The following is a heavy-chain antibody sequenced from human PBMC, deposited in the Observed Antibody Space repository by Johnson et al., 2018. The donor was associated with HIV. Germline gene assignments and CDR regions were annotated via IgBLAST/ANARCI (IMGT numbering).Heavy chain of an antibody. CDR1: DFTVSGNY. Sequence: VQLVESGGGLIQPGGSLRLSCAASDFTVSGNYMSWVRQAPGKGLEWVSLIHSGGTTFYADSVKGRFHISRDNAKNSLYLQMNSLRAEDTAVYYCARDPIRYDFWSGYLADAFDIWGQGTMVTVSS. V-gene: IGHV3-53*01. CDR2: IHSGGTT. D-gene: IGHD3-3*01. CDR3: ARDPIRYDFWSGYLADAFDI. J-gene: IGHJ3*02.